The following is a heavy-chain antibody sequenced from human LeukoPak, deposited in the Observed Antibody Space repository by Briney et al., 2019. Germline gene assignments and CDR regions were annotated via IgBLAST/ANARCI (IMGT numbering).Heavy chain of an antibody. CDR3: ARDPLWWSTGWYFDL. V-gene: IGHV4-61*02. Sequence: SETLSLTCTVSGGSISSGSYSWSWIRQPAGKGLQWIGRIYSDGSTNYNPSLKSRVTISVDTSKNQFSLTVSSVTAADTAVYYCARDPLWWSTGWYFDLWGRGTLVTVSS. CDR2: IYSDGST. CDR1: GGSISSGSYS. D-gene: IGHD2-21*01. J-gene: IGHJ2*01.